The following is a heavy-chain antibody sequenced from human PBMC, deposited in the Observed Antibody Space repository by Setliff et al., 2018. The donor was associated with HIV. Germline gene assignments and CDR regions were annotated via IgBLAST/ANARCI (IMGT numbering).Heavy chain of an antibody. CDR3: ATQTVAVGAPGYFDS. V-gene: IGHV1-69*06. D-gene: IGHD2-15*01. Sequence: SVKVSCKASGGTFSSYAISWVRQAPGQGLEWMGGIIPIFGTANYAQKFQGRVTIPADTSTSTAYMELLSLRSEDTAIYYCATQTVAVGAPGYFDSWGQGTLVTVSS. CDR2: IIPIFGTA. CDR1: GGTFSSYA. J-gene: IGHJ4*02.